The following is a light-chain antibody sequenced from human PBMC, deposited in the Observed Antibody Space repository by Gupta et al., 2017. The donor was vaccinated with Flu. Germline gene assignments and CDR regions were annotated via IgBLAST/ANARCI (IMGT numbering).Light chain of an antibody. CDR1: ETRLHRNGHNY. CDR2: MAS. Sequence: VTPGEPASISCRSSETRLHRNGHNYLHWYLLKPGQSPQLLIYMASKRASGVPDRFSGSVSGTDFTLNISRVEAEDVGLYYCRQVLHIPWTLGQGTRVEIK. CDR3: RQVLHIPWT. V-gene: IGKV2-28*01. J-gene: IGKJ1*01.